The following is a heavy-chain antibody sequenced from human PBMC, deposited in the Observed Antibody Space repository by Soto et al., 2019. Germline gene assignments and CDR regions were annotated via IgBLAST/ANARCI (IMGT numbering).Heavy chain of an antibody. J-gene: IGHJ5*02. V-gene: IGHV3-21*01. CDR1: GFTFSSYS. CDR2: ISSSSSYI. D-gene: IGHD3-22*01. CDR3: ARDVLIYYDSSRYPHFDL. Sequence: GGSLRLSCAASGFTFSSYSMNWVRQAPGKGLEWVSSISSSSSYIYYADSVKGRFTISRDNAKNSLYLQMNSLRAEDTAVYYCARDVLIYYDSSRYPHFDLWGQGILVTVFS.